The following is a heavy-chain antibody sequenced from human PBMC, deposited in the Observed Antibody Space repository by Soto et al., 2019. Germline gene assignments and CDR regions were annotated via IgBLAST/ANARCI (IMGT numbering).Heavy chain of an antibody. D-gene: IGHD1-20*01. CDR3: ARVMAAYNWNDPVDQ. V-gene: IGHV3-9*01. Sequence: EVHLVASGGGLVQPGRSLRLSCAASGFRFDDYAIHWVRQAPGKGLDWVAAIGWDGGNIAYADSVKGRFTISRDNARNSLYLQMDSLRVEDTAFYFCARVMAAYNWNDPVDQWGQGTLVTVSS. CDR2: IGWDGGNI. CDR1: GFRFDDYA. J-gene: IGHJ4*02.